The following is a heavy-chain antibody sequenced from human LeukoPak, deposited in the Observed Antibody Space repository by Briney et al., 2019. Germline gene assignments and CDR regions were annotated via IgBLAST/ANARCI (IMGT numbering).Heavy chain of an antibody. V-gene: IGHV1-8*03. CDR1: GYTFTSYD. D-gene: IGHD3-22*01. CDR3: AREIVVAGGLGFDP. CDR2: MNPNSGNT. Sequence: ASVKVSCKASGYTFTSYDINWVRQATGQGLEWMGWMNPNSGNTGYAQKFQGRVTITRNTSISTAYMELSSLRSEDTAVYYCAREIVVAGGLGFDPWGQGTLVTVSS. J-gene: IGHJ5*02.